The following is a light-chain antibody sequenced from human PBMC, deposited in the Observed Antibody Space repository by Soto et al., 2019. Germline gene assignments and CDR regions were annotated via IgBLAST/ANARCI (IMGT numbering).Light chain of an antibody. CDR3: QHYGRSPPSWT. CDR2: DAS. CDR1: QSVTSSY. J-gene: IGKJ1*01. Sequence: EIVLTQSPGTLSLSPGERATLSCRASQSVTSSYFAWYQQKPDQPPRLLIFDASSRATGIPDRFTGSGSGTDFTLTISIVEPEDFALYYCQHYGRSPPSWTFGQGTEVEIK. V-gene: IGKV3-20*01.